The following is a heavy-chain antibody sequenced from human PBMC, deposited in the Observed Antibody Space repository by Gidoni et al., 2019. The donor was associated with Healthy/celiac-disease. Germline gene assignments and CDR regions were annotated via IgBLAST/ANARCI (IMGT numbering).Heavy chain of an antibody. Sequence: QVQLQESGPGLVKTSVTLSLTCAVSGGPISSSNWWSWVRQTPGKGLEWIGEIYHSGSTNYTPSLKSRVTRSVDKSKNQFSLKLSSVTAADTAVYYCARVLVYGDYSYFDYWGQGTLVTVSS. J-gene: IGHJ4*02. CDR2: IYHSGST. CDR3: ARVLVYGDYSYFDY. CDR1: GGPISSSNW. V-gene: IGHV4-4*02. D-gene: IGHD4-17*01.